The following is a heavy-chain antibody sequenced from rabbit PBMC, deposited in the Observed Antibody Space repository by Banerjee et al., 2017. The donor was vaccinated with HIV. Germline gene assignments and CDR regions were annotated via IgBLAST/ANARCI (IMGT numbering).Heavy chain of an antibody. Sequence: QEQLEESGGGLVQPGGSLKLSCKASGFDFSRYYMSWVRQAPGKGLEWIGCIYTSSGNTVYATWAKGRFTISKASWTTVTLQMTSLTAADTASYFCARDLAGVIGWNFNLWGQGTLVTVS. V-gene: IGHV1S45*01. CDR2: IYTSSGNT. CDR3: ARDLAGVIGWNFNL. D-gene: IGHD4-1*01. J-gene: IGHJ4*01. CDR1: GFDFSRYYM.